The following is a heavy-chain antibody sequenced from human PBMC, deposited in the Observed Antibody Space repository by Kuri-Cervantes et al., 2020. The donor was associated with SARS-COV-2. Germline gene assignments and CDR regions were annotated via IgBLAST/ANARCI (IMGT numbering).Heavy chain of an antibody. D-gene: IGHD3-3*01. V-gene: IGHV3-74*01. CDR1: GFTFSSHW. J-gene: IGHJ6*02. CDR2: INSDGSST. CDR3: ASGGPYYDFWSGLTYYYYYGMDV. Sequence: GGSLRLSCSASGFTFSSHWMHWVRQAPGKGLVWVSRINSDGSSTSYADSVKGRFTISRDNAKNTLYLQMNSLRAEDTAVYYCASGGPYYDFWSGLTYYYYYGMDVWGQGTTVTVSS.